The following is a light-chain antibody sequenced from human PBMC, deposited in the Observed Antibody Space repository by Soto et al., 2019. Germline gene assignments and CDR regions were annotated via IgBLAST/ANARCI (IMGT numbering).Light chain of an antibody. V-gene: IGKV1-5*01. J-gene: IGKJ2*01. CDR3: QQYNSYPYP. CDR2: DAS. Sequence: DIQMTQSPSTVSASVGDAVTITCRASQSISTWLAWYQQKPGKAPNLLIYDASTLESGGPSGFSGSGSGTEFTLTLSSLQPDDSATYYCQQYNSYPYPFGQGTKLEIK. CDR1: QSISTW.